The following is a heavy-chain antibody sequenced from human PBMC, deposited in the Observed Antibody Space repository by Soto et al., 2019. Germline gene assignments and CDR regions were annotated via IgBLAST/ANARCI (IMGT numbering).Heavy chain of an antibody. CDR2: IIPIFGTA. Sequence: ASVKVSCKASGGTFSIYAISWVRQAPGQGLEWMGGIIPIFGTANYAQKFQGRVTITADESTSTAYMELSSLRSEDTAVYYCARAPYDSSGYYPPGYWGQGTLVTVSS. V-gene: IGHV1-69*13. J-gene: IGHJ4*02. D-gene: IGHD3-22*01. CDR3: ARAPYDSSGYYPPGY. CDR1: GGTFSIYA.